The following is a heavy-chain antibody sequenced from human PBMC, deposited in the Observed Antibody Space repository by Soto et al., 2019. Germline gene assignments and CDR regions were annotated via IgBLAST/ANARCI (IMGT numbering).Heavy chain of an antibody. CDR2: INHSGST. Sequence: SETLSLTCAVYGGSFSGYYWSWIRQPPGKGLEWIGEINHSGSTNYNASLKSRVTISVDTSKNQFSLKLSSVTAADTAVYYCARENRLGAVIFGVVTAKDYYGMDVWGKGTTVTVSS. CDR1: GGSFSGYY. CDR3: ARENRLGAVIFGVVTAKDYYGMDV. V-gene: IGHV4-34*01. D-gene: IGHD3-3*01. J-gene: IGHJ6*04.